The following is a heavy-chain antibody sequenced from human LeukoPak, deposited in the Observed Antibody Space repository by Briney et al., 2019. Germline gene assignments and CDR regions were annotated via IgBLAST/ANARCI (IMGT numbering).Heavy chain of an antibody. V-gene: IGHV3-48*01. J-gene: IGHJ6*02. CDR2: ISSSSSTI. CDR1: GSTFSSYS. Sequence: GGSLRLSCAASGSTFSSYSMNWVRQAPGKGLEWVSYISSSSSTIYYADSVKGRFTISRDNAKNSLYLQMNSLRAEDTAVYYCATIAVAGTTYYYYYYGLDVWGQGTTVTVSS. CDR3: ATIAVAGTTYYYYYYGLDV. D-gene: IGHD6-19*01.